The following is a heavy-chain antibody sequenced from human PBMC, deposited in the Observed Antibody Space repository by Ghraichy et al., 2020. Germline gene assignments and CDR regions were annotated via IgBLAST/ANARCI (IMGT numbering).Heavy chain of an antibody. J-gene: IGHJ4*02. Sequence: GGSLRLSCAASGFTLSGSAMNWVRKAPGKGLEWVGRIRSKPNNYATVYAASVIGRFTISRDDSKNTAYLQMDSLKTEDTAVYYCLKPFDYLGQGTRVTVSS. CDR1: GFTLSGSA. CDR3: LKPFDY. V-gene: IGHV3-73*01. CDR2: IRSKPNNYAT.